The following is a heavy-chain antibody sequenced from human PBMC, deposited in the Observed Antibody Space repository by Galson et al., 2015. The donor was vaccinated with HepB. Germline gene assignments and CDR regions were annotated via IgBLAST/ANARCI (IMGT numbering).Heavy chain of an antibody. D-gene: IGHD2-15*01. CDR2: ITSSGGNS. J-gene: IGHJ4*02. V-gene: IGHV3-23*01. Sequence: SLRLSCAASGFSFTRYAMTWVRQAPGKGLEWVSSITSSGGNSYYTDSVKGRFTVSRDNSKNTLLLQLNSLRAADTAMYFCANDGIMVANNPYHFHYWGQGTLVTVSS. CDR3: ANDGIMVANNPYHFHY. CDR1: GFSFTRYA.